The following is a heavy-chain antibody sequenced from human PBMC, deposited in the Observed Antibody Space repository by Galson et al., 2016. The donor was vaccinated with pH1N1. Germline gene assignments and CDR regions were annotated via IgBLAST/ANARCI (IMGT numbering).Heavy chain of an antibody. D-gene: IGHD3-9*01. Sequence: SLRLSCAASGFSFSNYGMHWVRQAPGKGPEWVAVISFDGTNKNYADSVKGRVTISRDNSKNTLFLLLGSLRPEDTAVYYCAKDRPQMMLRYFDWLLGDAMDVWGQGTTVTVSS. V-gene: IGHV3-30*18. J-gene: IGHJ6*02. CDR1: GFSFSNYG. CDR3: AKDRPQMMLRYFDWLLGDAMDV. CDR2: ISFDGTNK.